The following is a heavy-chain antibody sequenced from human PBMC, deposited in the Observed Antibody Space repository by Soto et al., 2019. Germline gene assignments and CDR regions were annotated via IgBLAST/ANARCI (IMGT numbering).Heavy chain of an antibody. D-gene: IGHD2-2*01. CDR2: ISYDGSNK. Sequence: GGSLRLSCAASGFTFSSYGMHWVRQAPGKGLEWVAVISYDGSNKYYADSVKGRFTISRDNSKNTLYLQMNSLRAEDTAVYYCAKDASDIVVVPAAMFFYYFDYWGQGTLVTVSS. CDR3: AKDASDIVVVPAAMFFYYFDY. CDR1: GFTFSSYG. J-gene: IGHJ4*02. V-gene: IGHV3-30*18.